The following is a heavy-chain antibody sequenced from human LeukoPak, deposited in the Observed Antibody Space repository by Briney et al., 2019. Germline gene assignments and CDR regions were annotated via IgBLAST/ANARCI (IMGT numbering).Heavy chain of an antibody. V-gene: IGHV4-30-2*01. CDR3: ARHPKRYNWNHFDY. J-gene: IGHJ4*02. Sequence: TLSLTCTVSGGSISSGGYSWNWLQQPPGKGLEWIGHSYQSGSTYYNLSLKNRVTISIDKSKNQFSLNLSSVTAADTAVYYCARHPKRYNWNHFDYWGQGTLVTVSS. D-gene: IGHD1-20*01. CDR2: SYQSGST. CDR1: GGSISSGGYS.